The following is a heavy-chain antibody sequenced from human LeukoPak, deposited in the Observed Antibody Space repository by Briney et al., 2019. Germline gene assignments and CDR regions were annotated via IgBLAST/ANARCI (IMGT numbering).Heavy chain of an antibody. D-gene: IGHD3-3*01. Sequence: SETLSLTCALYGGSFSGYYWSWIREPPGKGLEWIGEINHSGSTNYNPSLKSRVTISVDTSKNQFSLKLSSVTAAGTAVYYCARGTSVFGVVKNNWFDPWGQGTLVTVSS. CDR2: INHSGST. V-gene: IGHV4-34*01. CDR3: ARGTSVFGVVKNNWFDP. J-gene: IGHJ5*02. CDR1: GGSFSGYY.